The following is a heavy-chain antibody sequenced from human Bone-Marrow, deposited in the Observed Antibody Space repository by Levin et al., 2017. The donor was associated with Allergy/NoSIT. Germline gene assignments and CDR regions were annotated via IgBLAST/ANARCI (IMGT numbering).Heavy chain of an antibody. J-gene: IGHJ4*02. V-gene: IGHV3-23*01. CDR3: ARGQVVIWGSSPYYFDF. Sequence: LAGGSLRLSCEASSFSFDIYALGWVRQTPGKELEYVSAISSSGQTTYYAESVKGRFTISRDNSKNTLYLHMNSLRAEDTGLYYCARGQVVIWGSSPYYFDFWGQGTLVTV. CDR1: SFSFDIYA. D-gene: IGHD3-16*01. CDR2: ISSSGQTT.